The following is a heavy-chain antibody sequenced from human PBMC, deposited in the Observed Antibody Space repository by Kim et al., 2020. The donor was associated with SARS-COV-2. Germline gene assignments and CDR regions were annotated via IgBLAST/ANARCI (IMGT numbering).Heavy chain of an antibody. D-gene: IGHD2-8*02. V-gene: IGHV5-10-1*01. Sequence: GESLKISCKGSGYSFTSYWISWVRQMPGKGLEWMGRIDPSDSYTNYSPSYQGHVTISVDKSISTAYLQWSSLRASDTAMYFCALDRYCTGGLCYDYWYFDLWGRGTLVTVSS. CDR1: GYSFTSYW. CDR2: IDPSDSYT. J-gene: IGHJ2*01. CDR3: ALDRYCTGGLCYDYWYFDL.